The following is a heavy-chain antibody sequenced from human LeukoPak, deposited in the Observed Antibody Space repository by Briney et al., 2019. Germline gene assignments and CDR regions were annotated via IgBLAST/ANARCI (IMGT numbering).Heavy chain of an antibody. CDR1: GYTFTGYY. V-gene: IGHV1-2*02. Sequence: GASVKVSCKASGYTFTGYYMHWVRQAPGQGLEWMGWINPNSGGTNYAQKFQGRVTMTRDTSISTAYMELSRLGSDDTAVYYCARDAGPDIVVVPAAIGWFDPWGQGTLVTVSS. J-gene: IGHJ5*02. CDR3: ARDAGPDIVVVPAAIGWFDP. CDR2: INPNSGGT. D-gene: IGHD2-2*01.